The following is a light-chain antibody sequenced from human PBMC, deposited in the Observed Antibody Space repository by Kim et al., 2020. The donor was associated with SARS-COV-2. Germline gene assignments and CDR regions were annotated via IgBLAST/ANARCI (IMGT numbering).Light chain of an antibody. CDR2: GAS. V-gene: IGKV3-20*01. Sequence: LSPGDRASLSCRASHSVSSSYLAWYQQNPGQAPRLLIYGASSRATGIPDRFSGSGSRTDFTLTISRLEPEDVAVYYCQQYGSSPLTFGGGTKVEI. CDR3: QQYGSSPLT. J-gene: IGKJ4*01. CDR1: HSVSSSY.